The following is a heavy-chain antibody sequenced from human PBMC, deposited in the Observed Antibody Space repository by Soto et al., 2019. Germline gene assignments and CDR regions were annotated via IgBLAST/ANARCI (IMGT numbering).Heavy chain of an antibody. V-gene: IGHV4-34*01. CDR2: INHSGST. CDR3: ARSEIRYLGGMDV. Sequence: SETLSLTCAVYGGSFSGYYWSWIRQPPGKGLEWIGEINHSGSTNYNPSLKSRVTISVDTSKNQFSLKLSSVTAADTAVYYCARSEIRYLGGMDVWGQGTTVTVSS. D-gene: IGHD3-9*01. CDR1: GGSFSGYY. J-gene: IGHJ6*02.